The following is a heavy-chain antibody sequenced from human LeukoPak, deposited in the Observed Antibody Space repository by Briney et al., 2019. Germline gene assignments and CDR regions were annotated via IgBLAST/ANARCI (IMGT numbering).Heavy chain of an antibody. CDR3: ARNGYYSVDY. Sequence: SETLSLTCAVSGGSISSSNWWSWVRQPPGKGLEWIGEIYHSGSTNYNPSLKSRVTMSVDKSNDQFSLKLTSVTAADTAVYYCARNGYYSVDYWGQGTLVTVSS. CDR2: IYHSGST. V-gene: IGHV4-4*02. D-gene: IGHD4-17*01. J-gene: IGHJ4*02. CDR1: GGSISSSNW.